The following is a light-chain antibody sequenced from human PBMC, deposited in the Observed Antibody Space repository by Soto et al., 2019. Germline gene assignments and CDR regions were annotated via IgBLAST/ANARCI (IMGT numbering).Light chain of an antibody. V-gene: IGKV1-12*01. CDR2: SVS. CDR1: QGVSGW. Sequence: DIQMTQSPSSVSASVGDRVTITCRASQGVSGWLAWYQQKPGKAPKLLIYSVSSLQSGVPARYSGSGSGTDFALTISSLQPDDFATYYCQQANGFPVAFGGGTRVEIK. CDR3: QQANGFPVA. J-gene: IGKJ4*01.